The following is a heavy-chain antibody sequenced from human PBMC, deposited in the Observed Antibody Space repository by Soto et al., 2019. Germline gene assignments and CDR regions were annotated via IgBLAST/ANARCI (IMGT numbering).Heavy chain of an antibody. CDR3: TRAAYDILTGLYNGGAFDI. Sequence: GASVKVSCKASGYMFSKYGISWVRQAPGQGLEWMGWISAYNGNINLAQNFQGRVIMTTDTSTTTAYLELRSLRSDDTAIYYCTRAAYDILTGLYNGGAFDIWG. CDR1: GYMFSKYG. D-gene: IGHD3-9*01. J-gene: IGHJ3*02. CDR2: ISAYNGNI. V-gene: IGHV1-18*04.